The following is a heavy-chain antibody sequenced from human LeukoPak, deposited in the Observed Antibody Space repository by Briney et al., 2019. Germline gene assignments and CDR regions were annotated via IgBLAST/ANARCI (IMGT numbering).Heavy chain of an antibody. CDR2: IYPGDSDT. D-gene: IGHD2-2*01. J-gene: IGHJ6*03. V-gene: IGHV5-51*01. Sequence: GESLKISCKGSGYSFTSYWIGWVRQMPGKGLEWMGIIYPGDSDTRYSPSFQGQVTISADKSISTAYLQWSSLKASDTAMYYCARIGYCSSTSCRPRDYYYYYMDVWGKGTTVTVSS. CDR3: ARIGYCSSTSCRPRDYYYYYMDV. CDR1: GYSFTSYW.